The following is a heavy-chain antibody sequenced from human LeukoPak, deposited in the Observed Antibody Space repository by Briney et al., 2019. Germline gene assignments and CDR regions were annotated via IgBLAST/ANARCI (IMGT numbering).Heavy chain of an antibody. CDR2: ISGDSNHV. V-gene: IGHV3-21*06. CDR3: ARVVRGSSLDY. Sequence: PGGSLRLSCGTSGFTPTYYTMNWVRQAPGKGLEWLSSISGDSNHVYYAESVKGRFTISRDNADNSLFLQMDSLRAEDTAIYYCARVVRGSSLDYWGQGTLVTVSS. CDR1: GFTPTYYT. J-gene: IGHJ4*02. D-gene: IGHD1-26*01.